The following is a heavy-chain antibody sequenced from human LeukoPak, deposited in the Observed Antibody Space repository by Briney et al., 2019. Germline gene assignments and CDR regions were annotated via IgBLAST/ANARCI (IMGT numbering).Heavy chain of an antibody. D-gene: IGHD3-9*01. V-gene: IGHV4-34*01. CDR2: INHSGST. CDR1: GGSISSYY. Sequence: PSETLSLTCTVSGGSISSYYWSWIRQPPGKGLEWIGEINHSGSTNYNPSLKSRVTISVDTSKNQFSLKLSSVTAADTAVYYCARGRRYFDWNIMGGDYWGQGTLVTVSS. J-gene: IGHJ4*02. CDR3: ARGRRYFDWNIMGGDY.